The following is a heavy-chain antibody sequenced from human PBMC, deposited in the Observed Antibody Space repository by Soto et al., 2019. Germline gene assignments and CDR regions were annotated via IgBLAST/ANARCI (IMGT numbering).Heavy chain of an antibody. CDR3: ARDLWGYCGTDCYPLDV. CDR2: MYNTGST. J-gene: IGHJ6*02. Sequence: SETLSLTGTVSGGAISGYYWSWIRQPPGKGLEWIGHMYNTGSTVYNPSSKSRVTISVDTSKSPLSLRLHSVTGADTAVYSCARDLWGYCGTDCYPLDVWGQGTTVTVSS. D-gene: IGHD2-21*02. CDR1: GGAISGYY. V-gene: IGHV4-59*01.